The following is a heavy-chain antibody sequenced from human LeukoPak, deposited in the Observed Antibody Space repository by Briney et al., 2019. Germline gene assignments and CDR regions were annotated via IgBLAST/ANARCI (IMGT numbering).Heavy chain of an antibody. CDR1: GYTFTSYG. J-gene: IGHJ5*02. Sequence: ASVKVSCKASGYTFTSYGISWLRQAPGQGPEWMGWISAYNGNTKYAQEFQGRVTMTTDTSTSTAYMELRSLRSDDTAVYHCARDNHRSSWSWFDPWGQGTLVTVSS. CDR3: ARDNHRSSWSWFDP. CDR2: ISAYNGNT. V-gene: IGHV1-18*01. D-gene: IGHD6-13*01.